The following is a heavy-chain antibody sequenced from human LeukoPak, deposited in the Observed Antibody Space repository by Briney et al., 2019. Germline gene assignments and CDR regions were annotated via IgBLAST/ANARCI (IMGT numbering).Heavy chain of an antibody. CDR2: ISTSGSII. Sequence: GGSLRLSCAASGFTFSGYEIHWVRQAPGKGLKWVSYISTSGSIINYADSVKGRFTISRDNAKNSLYLQMNSLTAEDTALYYCARGRIYFDYWGQGTLVTVSS. V-gene: IGHV3-48*03. J-gene: IGHJ4*02. CDR1: GFTFSGYE. CDR3: ARGRIYFDY.